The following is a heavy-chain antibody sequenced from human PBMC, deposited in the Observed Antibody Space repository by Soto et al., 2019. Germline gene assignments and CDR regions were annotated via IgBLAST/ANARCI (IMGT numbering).Heavy chain of an antibody. CDR1: GFTFSSYW. CDR3: ASPHQWLGQRGDFDY. Sequence: EVQLVESGGGLVQPGGSLRLSCAASGFTFSSYWMSWVRQAPGKGLEWVANIRQDGSDKYYVDSVKGRFTISGDNSKNSRYLQMNSLRAEDTAIYYCASPHQWLGQRGDFDYWGQGTLVTVSS. CDR2: IRQDGSDK. V-gene: IGHV3-7*05. D-gene: IGHD6-19*01. J-gene: IGHJ4*02.